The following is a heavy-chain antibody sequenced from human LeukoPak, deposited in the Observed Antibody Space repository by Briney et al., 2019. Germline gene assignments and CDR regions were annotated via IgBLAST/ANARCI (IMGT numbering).Heavy chain of an antibody. V-gene: IGHV4-34*01. Sequence: SETLSLTCAVYGGSFSGYYWSWIRQPPGKGLEWIGEINHSGSTNYNPSLKSRVTISVDTSENQLSLRLTTVTAADTAVYYCATGYGSGWFDPWGQGTLVTVSS. CDR3: ATGYGSGWFDP. CDR2: INHSGST. D-gene: IGHD3-9*01. J-gene: IGHJ5*02. CDR1: GGSFSGYY.